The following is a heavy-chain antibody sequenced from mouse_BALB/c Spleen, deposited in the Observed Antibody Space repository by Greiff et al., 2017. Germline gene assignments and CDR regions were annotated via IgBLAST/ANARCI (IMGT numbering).Heavy chain of an antibody. CDR2: ISSGGST. V-gene: IGHV5-6-5*01. Sequence: EVKLVESGGGLVQPGGSRKLSCAASGFTFSISAMSWVRQTPEKRLEWVASISSGGSTNDPDSVKGRFTISRDNARNILYLQMRSLRSEDTSMYYCARTADYRYDEAWFAYWGQGTLVTVSA. D-gene: IGHD2-14*01. CDR3: ARTADYRYDEAWFAY. CDR1: GFTFSISA. J-gene: IGHJ3*01.